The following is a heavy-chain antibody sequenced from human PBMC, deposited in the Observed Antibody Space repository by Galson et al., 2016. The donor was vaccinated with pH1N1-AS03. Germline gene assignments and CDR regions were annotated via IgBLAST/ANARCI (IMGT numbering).Heavy chain of an antibody. Sequence: QSGAEVKKPGESLRISCQGSGYSFPSYWINWVRQMPGKGLEWMGRIDPSDSYTNYSPSLQGHVTFSTDKSISTAYLQWNSLKASDTAMYYRARLMLRGRQNSGNAFDIWGQGTMVTVSP. CDR1: GYSFPSYW. CDR2: IDPSDSYT. V-gene: IGHV5-10-1*01. D-gene: IGHD3-10*01. J-gene: IGHJ3*02. CDR3: ARLMLRGRQNSGNAFDI.